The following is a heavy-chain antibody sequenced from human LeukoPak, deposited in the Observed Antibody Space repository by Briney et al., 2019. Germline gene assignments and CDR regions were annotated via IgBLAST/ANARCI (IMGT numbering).Heavy chain of an antibody. CDR1: GGTFSSYA. CDR3: ARGPTPDSSGYYRAIYYYYGMDV. V-gene: IGHV1-69*13. Sequence: GASVKVSCKASGGTFSSYAISWVRQAPGQGLEWMGGIIPIFGTANYAQKFRGRVTITADESTSTAYMELSSLRSEDTAVYYCARGPTPDSSGYYRAIYYYYGMDVWGQGTTVTVSS. J-gene: IGHJ6*02. CDR2: IIPIFGTA. D-gene: IGHD3-22*01.